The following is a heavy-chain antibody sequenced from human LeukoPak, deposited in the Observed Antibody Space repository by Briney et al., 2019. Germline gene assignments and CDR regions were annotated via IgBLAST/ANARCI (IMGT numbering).Heavy chain of an antibody. CDR3: ARYGTQDYYDSSGRFDY. CDR2: IYRSGST. V-gene: IGHV4-30-2*01. Sequence: SETLSLTCAVSGGSISSGGYSWSWIRQPPGKGLEWIGYIYRSGSTYYNPSLKSRVTISVDRSKNQFSLKLSSVTAADTAVYYCARYGTQDYYDSSGRFDYWGQGTLVTVSS. D-gene: IGHD3-22*01. J-gene: IGHJ4*02. CDR1: GGSISSGGYS.